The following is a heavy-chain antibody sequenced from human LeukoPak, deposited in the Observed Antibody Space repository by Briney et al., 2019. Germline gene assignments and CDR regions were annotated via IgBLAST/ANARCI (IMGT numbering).Heavy chain of an antibody. D-gene: IGHD3-10*01. Sequence: GGSLRLSCAASGFTVSSSYMSWVRQAPGKGLEWVSVIYAGGRTYYADSVKGRFTISRDNSKNTLYLQMNSLRAEDTAVYYCARDEYYYGSGSYYKDGGQGTLVTVSS. CDR2: IYAGGRT. V-gene: IGHV3-66*01. CDR1: GFTVSSSY. CDR3: ARDEYYYGSGSYYKD. J-gene: IGHJ1*01.